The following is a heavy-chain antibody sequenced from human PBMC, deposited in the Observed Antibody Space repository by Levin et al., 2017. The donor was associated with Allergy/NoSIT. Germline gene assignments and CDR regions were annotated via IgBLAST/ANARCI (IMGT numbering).Heavy chain of an antibody. CDR3: ARGRGAAAGIGIDIDY. Sequence: TTSETLSLTCAVYGGSFSGYYWSWIRQPPGKGLEWIGEINHSGSTNYNPSLKSRVTISVDTSKNQFSLKLSSVTAADTAVYYCARGRGAAAGIGIDIDYWGQGTLVTVSS. CDR2: INHSGST. CDR1: GGSFSGYY. D-gene: IGHD6-13*01. V-gene: IGHV4-34*01. J-gene: IGHJ4*02.